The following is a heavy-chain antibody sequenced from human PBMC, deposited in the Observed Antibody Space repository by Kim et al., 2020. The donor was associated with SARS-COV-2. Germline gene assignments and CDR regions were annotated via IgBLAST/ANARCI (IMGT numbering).Heavy chain of an antibody. CDR1: GFTFSSYA. CDR2: ITGGHSSA. CDR3: AKKNSGTLDY. V-gene: IGHV3-23*01. D-gene: IGHD1-26*01. Sequence: GGSLRLSCAASGFTFSSYAITWVRQPPGKGLEWVSTITGGHSSAFYTDSVKGRFTISRDNSKNTLYLQMNSLRAEDTAIYYCAKKNSGTLDYWGQGTLVTVSS. J-gene: IGHJ4*02.